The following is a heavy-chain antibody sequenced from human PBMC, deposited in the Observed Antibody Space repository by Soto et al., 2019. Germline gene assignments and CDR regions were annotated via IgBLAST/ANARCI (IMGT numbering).Heavy chain of an antibody. CDR3: ARGFDYYDSSGYYYYFDY. J-gene: IGHJ4*02. V-gene: IGHV1-3*01. D-gene: IGHD3-22*01. CDR1: GYTFTSYA. CDR2: INPGNGKT. Sequence: ASVKVSCKASGYTFTSYAIHWLRQAPGQRLEWMGWINPGNGKTKYSQKFQGRVTITTDESTSTAYMELSSLRSEDTAVYYCARGFDYYDSSGYYYYFDYWGQGTLVTVSS.